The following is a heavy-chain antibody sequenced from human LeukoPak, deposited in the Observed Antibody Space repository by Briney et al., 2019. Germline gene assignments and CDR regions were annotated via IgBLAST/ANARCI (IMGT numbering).Heavy chain of an antibody. Sequence: PGGSLRLSCAASGFTFSTYAMHWVRQAPGKGLEWVAMIWYNGKNKHYADSVKGRFTISRDNSKKTLDLQMNSLRADDTAVYYCVRDPSNSGWAFDYRGQGTLVTVSS. CDR2: IWYNGKNK. CDR3: VRDPSNSGWAFDY. V-gene: IGHV3-33*01. D-gene: IGHD6-19*01. CDR1: GFTFSTYA. J-gene: IGHJ4*02.